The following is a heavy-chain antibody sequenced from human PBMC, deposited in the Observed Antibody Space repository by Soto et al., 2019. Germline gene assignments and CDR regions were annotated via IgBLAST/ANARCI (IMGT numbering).Heavy chain of an antibody. V-gene: IGHV4-30-2*01. Sequence: QLQLQESGSGLVKPSQTLSLTCAVSGGSISSGGYSWSWIRQPPGKGLEWIGYIYHSGSTYYNPFLKSRVTISVDRSKNQFSLKLSSVTAADTAVYYCARDANDYGGNSDINWLDPWGQGTLVTVSS. CDR1: GGSISSGGYS. CDR3: ARDANDYGGNSDINWLDP. D-gene: IGHD4-17*01. CDR2: IYHSGST. J-gene: IGHJ5*02.